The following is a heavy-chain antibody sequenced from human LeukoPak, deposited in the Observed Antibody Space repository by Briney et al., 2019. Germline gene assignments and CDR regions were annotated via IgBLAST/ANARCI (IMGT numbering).Heavy chain of an antibody. CDR1: GFIFSTYA. J-gene: IGHJ4*02. CDR3: VRDSSYAPGSYYNS. CDR2: IGGSGVTT. Sequence: PGGSLRLSCATSGFIFSTYAMTWVRQAPGKGLEWVSTIGGSGVTTYHADSVTGRFTISRDNSKNTLHLQMDSLRDEDTAIYYCVRDSSYAPGSYYNSWGQGTLVTVSS. D-gene: IGHD3-10*01. V-gene: IGHV3-23*01.